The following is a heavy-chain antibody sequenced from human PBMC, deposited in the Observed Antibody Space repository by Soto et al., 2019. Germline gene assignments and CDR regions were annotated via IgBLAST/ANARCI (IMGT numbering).Heavy chain of an antibody. D-gene: IGHD3-9*01. CDR1: GFTFISYA. CDR3: AKDRPSAGIRYFDWLLFGTFDY. V-gene: IGHV3-23*01. J-gene: IGHJ4*02. Sequence: PGGSLRLSCAASGFTFISYAMSWVRQAPGKGLEWVSAISGSGGSTYYADSVKGRFTISRDNSKNTLYLQMNSLRAEDTAVYYCAKDRPSAGIRYFDWLLFGTFDYWGQGTLVTVSS. CDR2: ISGSGGST.